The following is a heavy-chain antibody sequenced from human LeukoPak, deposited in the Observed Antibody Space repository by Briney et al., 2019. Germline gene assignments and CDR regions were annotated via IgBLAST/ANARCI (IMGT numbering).Heavy chain of an antibody. CDR2: IYTSGST. D-gene: IGHD5-18*01. J-gene: IGHJ4*02. CDR1: GGSISSYY. CDR3: ARLGPDAAMVEY. Sequence: PSETLSLTCTVSGGSISSYYWSWIRQPPGKGLEWIGYIYTSGSTNYNPSLKSRVTISVATSKNQFSLKLSSVTAADTAVYYCARLGPDAAMVEYWGQGTLVTVSS. V-gene: IGHV4-4*09.